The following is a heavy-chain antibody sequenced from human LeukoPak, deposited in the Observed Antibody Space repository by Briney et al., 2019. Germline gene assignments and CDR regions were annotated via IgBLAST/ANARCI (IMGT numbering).Heavy chain of an antibody. J-gene: IGHJ3*02. V-gene: IGHV1-2*02. D-gene: IGHD4-17*01. CDR3: ARDLGTTVNAFDI. CDR2: INPNSGGT. Sequence: ASVKVSCKASGYTFTGYYMHWVRQAPGQGLEWMGWINPNSGGTNYAQKFQGRVTMTRDTSISTVYMELSRLRSDDTAVYYCARDLGTTVNAFDIWGQGTMVTVSS. CDR1: GYTFTGYY.